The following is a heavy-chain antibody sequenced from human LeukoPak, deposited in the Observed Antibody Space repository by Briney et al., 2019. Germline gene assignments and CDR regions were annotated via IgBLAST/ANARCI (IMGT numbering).Heavy chain of an antibody. Sequence: PAGSLRLSCAASGFTFDDYAMHWVRQAPGKGLEWVSLISGDGGSTYYADSVKGRFTISRDNSKNSLYLQMNSLRTEDTALYYCAKEGIAVAGGAFDIWGQGTMVTVSS. V-gene: IGHV3-43*02. CDR2: ISGDGGST. J-gene: IGHJ3*02. D-gene: IGHD6-19*01. CDR3: AKEGIAVAGGAFDI. CDR1: GFTFDDYA.